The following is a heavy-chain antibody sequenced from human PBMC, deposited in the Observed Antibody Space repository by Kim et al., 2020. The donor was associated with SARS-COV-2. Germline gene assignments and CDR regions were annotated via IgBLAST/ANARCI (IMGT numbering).Heavy chain of an antibody. V-gene: IGHV1-2*02. J-gene: IGHJ4*02. CDR2: INPNSGGT. CDR3: ARAEYDYVWGSYRLDY. D-gene: IGHD3-16*02. Sequence: ASVKVSCKASGYTFTGYYMHWVRQAPGQGLEWMGWINPNSGGTNYAQKFQGRVTMTRDTSISTAYMELSRLRSDDTAVYYCARAEYDYVWGSYRLDYWGQGTLVTVSS. CDR1: GYTFTGYY.